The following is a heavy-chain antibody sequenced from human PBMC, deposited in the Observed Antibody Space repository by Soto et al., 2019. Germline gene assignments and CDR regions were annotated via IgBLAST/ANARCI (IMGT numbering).Heavy chain of an antibody. J-gene: IGHJ4*02. CDR2: IYWNDDK. CDR3: AHIPPHYDFWNDYVPSSFDY. V-gene: IGHV2-5*01. Sequence: QITLKESGPTLVKPTQTLTVTCTFSGFSLSTTGVAVAWIRQPPGKALEWLALIYWNDDKRYSPSLKSRLTITKDTSKNQVVLTMTNMDPVDTATYYCAHIPPHYDFWNDYVPSSFDYGGQGTLVTVSS. D-gene: IGHD3-3*01. CDR1: GFSLSTTGVA.